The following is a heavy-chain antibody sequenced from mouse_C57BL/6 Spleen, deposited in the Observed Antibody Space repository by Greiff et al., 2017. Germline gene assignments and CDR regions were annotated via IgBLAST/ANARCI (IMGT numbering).Heavy chain of an antibody. V-gene: IGHV1-76*01. D-gene: IGHD3-1*01. J-gene: IGHJ1*03. CDR1: GYTFTDYY. CDR3: ARSGADGRYFDV. CDR2: IYPGSGNT. Sequence: QVQLKQSGAELVRPGASVKLSCKASGYTFTDYYINWVKQRPGQGLEWIARIYPGSGNTYYNEKFKGKATLTAEKSSSTAYMQLSSLTSEDSAVYFCARSGADGRYFDVWGTGTTVTVSS.